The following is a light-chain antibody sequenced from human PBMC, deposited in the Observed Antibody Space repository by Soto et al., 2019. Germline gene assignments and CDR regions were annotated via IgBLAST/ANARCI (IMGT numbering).Light chain of an antibody. J-gene: IGKJ1*01. Sequence: DIQMTQSPSSLSASVGDRVTITCRASQVISNYLAWYQQKPGKVHKLLIYAASTLQSGVPSRFSGSGSQTDFTLTISNLQPEDVATYYRRKHNTALGKFGQGTKVEIK. V-gene: IGKV1-27*01. CDR1: QVISNY. CDR2: AAS. CDR3: RKHNTALGK.